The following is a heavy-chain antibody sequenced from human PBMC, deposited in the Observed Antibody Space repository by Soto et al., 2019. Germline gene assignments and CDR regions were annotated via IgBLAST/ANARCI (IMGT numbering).Heavy chain of an antibody. J-gene: IGHJ1*01. V-gene: IGHV3-49*03. CDR2: IRSKGYGGTT. D-gene: IGHD2-15*01. Sequence: GVSLRLSCTTSGFTFGDYAMSWFRQAPGKGPEWVGFIRSKGYGGTTQYAASVKGRFTISRDDSDSIAYLQLDSLKTDDTALYYRARVGSGSLMVVVIAEHWGQGTQVTVSS. CDR1: GFTFGDYA. CDR3: ARVGSGSLMVVVIAEH.